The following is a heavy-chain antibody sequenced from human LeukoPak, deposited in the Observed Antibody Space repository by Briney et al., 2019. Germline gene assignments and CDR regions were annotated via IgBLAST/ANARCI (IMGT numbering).Heavy chain of an antibody. CDR2: IYGGSST. J-gene: IGHJ4*02. CDR3: ARTRVDTTAFDYFGY. D-gene: IGHD2-21*02. CDR1: GSSVSTNF. V-gene: IGHV3-53*01. Sequence: PGGPIHPSGVSFGSSVSTNFLGWVRPPPGGLLGWSSIIYGGSSTYYADSVKGRFTISRDNSKNTLYLQMNSLRAEDTAVYYCARTRVDTTAFDYFGYWGQGTLVTVSS.